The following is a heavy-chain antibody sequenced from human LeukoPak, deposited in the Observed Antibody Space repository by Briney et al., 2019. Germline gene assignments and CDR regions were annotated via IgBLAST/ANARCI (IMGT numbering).Heavy chain of an antibody. V-gene: IGHV3-30*02. Sequence: GGSLRLSCTASGFTFGDYAMSWVRQAPGKGLEWVAFIRYDGSNKYYADSVKGRFTISRDNSKNTLYLQMNSLRAEDTAVYYCAKDKAYYYGSGSGEADYWGQGTLVTVSS. CDR1: GFTFGDYA. CDR3: AKDKAYYYGSGSGEADY. CDR2: IRYDGSNK. J-gene: IGHJ4*02. D-gene: IGHD3-10*01.